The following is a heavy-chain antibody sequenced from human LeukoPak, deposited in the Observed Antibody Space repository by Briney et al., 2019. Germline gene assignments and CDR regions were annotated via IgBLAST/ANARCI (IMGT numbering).Heavy chain of an antibody. J-gene: IGHJ4*02. CDR1: GGSFSSGSYY. D-gene: IGHD4-17*01. Sequence: SEALSLTCTVSGGSFSSGSYYWSWLRQPAGMGLEWVGRIYTSGSTNYNPSLKSRVTISVDTSKNQFSLKLSSVTAADTAVYYCARGYGDYRPLDYWGQGTLVTVSS. CDR3: ARGYGDYRPLDY. V-gene: IGHV4-61*02. CDR2: IYTSGST.